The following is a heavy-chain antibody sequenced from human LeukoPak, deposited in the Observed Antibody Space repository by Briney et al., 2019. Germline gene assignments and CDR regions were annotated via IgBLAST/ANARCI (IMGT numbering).Heavy chain of an antibody. CDR1: GYNFTPYW. Sequence: GESLKISCQSSGYNFTPYWIVWVRQMPGKGLEWMGITFAGYSYTIYSPSFQGQVTISVDKSISTAYLQWSSLKASDTAMYYCARLPSVSIAAAGPGDYWGQGTLVTVSS. D-gene: IGHD6-13*01. J-gene: IGHJ4*02. V-gene: IGHV5-51*01. CDR2: TFAGYSYT. CDR3: ARLPSVSIAAAGPGDY.